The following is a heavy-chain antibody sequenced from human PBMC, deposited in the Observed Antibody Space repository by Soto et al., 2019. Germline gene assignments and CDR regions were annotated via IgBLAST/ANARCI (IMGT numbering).Heavy chain of an antibody. CDR3: ARDLENNWNDAGY. V-gene: IGHV1-18*01. J-gene: IGHJ4*02. CDR2: ISAYNGNT. Sequence: GQGIEWMGWISAYNGNTNYAQKLQGRVTMTTDTSTSTAHMELRSLRSDDTAVYYCARDLENNWNDAGYWGQGTLVTVSS. D-gene: IGHD1-20*01.